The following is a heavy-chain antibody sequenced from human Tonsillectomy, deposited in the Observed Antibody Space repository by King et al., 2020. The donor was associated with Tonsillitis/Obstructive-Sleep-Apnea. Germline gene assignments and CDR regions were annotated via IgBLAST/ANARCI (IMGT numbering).Heavy chain of an antibody. V-gene: IGHV3-53*01. CDR2: IYSGGST. Sequence: VQLVESGGGLIQPGGSLRLSCAASGFTVSSNYMNWVRQAPGKGLEWVSVIYSGGSTYYADSVKGRFTISRDNSKNTLYLQMNSLRAEETAGYYCARDEGVYYMDVWGIGTTVTVSS. CDR3: ARDEGVYYMDV. J-gene: IGHJ6*03. CDR1: GFTVSSNY.